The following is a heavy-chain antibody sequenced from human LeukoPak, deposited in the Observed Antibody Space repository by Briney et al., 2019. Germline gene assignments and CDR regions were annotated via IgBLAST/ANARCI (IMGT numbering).Heavy chain of an antibody. Sequence: QAGGSLRLSCAASGFSFSSYAMSWARQAAGKGLEWVSAISGIGGSTYYADSLKGRYPIPRDNYKNTLYLQVNSLRAEDTAVYFCAKEEDSGYDAYFDYLGQGTMVTVSS. CDR1: GFSFSSYA. CDR3: AKEEDSGYDAYFDY. D-gene: IGHD5-12*01. J-gene: IGHJ4*02. V-gene: IGHV3-23*01. CDR2: ISGIGGST.